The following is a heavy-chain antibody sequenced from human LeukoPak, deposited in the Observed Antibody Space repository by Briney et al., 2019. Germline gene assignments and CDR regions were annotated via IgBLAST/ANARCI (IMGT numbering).Heavy chain of an antibody. CDR1: GGTFSSYA. CDR2: IIPILGIA. J-gene: IGHJ4*02. Sequence: ASVKVSCKASGGTFSSYAISWVRQAPGQGLEWMGRIIPILGIANYAQKFQGRVTITADKSTSTAYMELCSLRSEDTAVYYCARAKSSGSYLFDYWGQGTLVTVSS. V-gene: IGHV1-69*04. CDR3: ARAKSSGSYLFDY. D-gene: IGHD3-10*01.